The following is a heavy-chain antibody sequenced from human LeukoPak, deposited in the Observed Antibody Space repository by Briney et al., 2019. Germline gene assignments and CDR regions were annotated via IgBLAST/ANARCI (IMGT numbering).Heavy chain of an antibody. J-gene: IGHJ4*02. V-gene: IGHV5-51*01. CDR3: ARRLGYCSSTSCYKYYFDY. D-gene: IGHD2-2*02. CDR1: GYHFTSYW. CDR2: IYPGDSDT. Sequence: GESLKISCKGSGYHFTSYWIVWVRQMPGKGLEWMGIIYPGDSDTRYSPSFQGQVTISADKSISTAYLQWSSLKASDTAMYYCARRLGYCSSTSCYKYYFDYWGQGTLVTVSS.